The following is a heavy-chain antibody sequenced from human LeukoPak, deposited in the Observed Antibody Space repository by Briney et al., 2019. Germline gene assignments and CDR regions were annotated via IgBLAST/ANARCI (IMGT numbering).Heavy chain of an antibody. Sequence: ASVKVSCKASGYTFTGYYIHWVRQAPGQGLEWMGWINPNAGGTNYAQKFQGRVTMTRDTSISTAYMELSRLRSDDTAVYYCARADYYGSGSYYIGNWFDPWGQGTLVTVSS. CDR1: GYTFTGYY. J-gene: IGHJ5*02. CDR3: ARADYYGSGSYYIGNWFDP. CDR2: INPNAGGT. D-gene: IGHD3-10*01. V-gene: IGHV1-2*02.